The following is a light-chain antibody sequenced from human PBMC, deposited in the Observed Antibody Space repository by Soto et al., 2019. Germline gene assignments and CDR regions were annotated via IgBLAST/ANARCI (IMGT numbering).Light chain of an antibody. CDR2: GAS. CDR1: QSVSSSY. J-gene: IGKJ1*01. V-gene: IGKV3-20*01. Sequence: EIVLTQSPGTLSLSPGERATLSCRASQSVSSSYLAWYQQQPGQAPRLLIYGASSRATGIPDRFSGSGSGGDFTLTISRLEPEDFAVYYCQQYGSSPRTFGRGTKVEIK. CDR3: QQYGSSPRT.